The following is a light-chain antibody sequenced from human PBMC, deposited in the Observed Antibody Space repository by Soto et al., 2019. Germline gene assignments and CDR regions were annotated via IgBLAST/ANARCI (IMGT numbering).Light chain of an antibody. Sequence: PGERVTLSCRASQSVSSSYLTWYQQKPGQAPRLLIYGASTRATSIPARFSGSGSGTDFTLTISSLQPEDFAVYYCQQDYNFPPPFGQGTRLEIK. J-gene: IGKJ5*01. CDR3: QQDYNFPPP. CDR1: QSVSSSY. CDR2: GAS. V-gene: IGKV3D-7*01.